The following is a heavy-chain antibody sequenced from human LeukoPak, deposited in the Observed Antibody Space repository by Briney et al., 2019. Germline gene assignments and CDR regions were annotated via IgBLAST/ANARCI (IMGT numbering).Heavy chain of an antibody. D-gene: IGHD2-2*02. CDR2: ISYDGSNK. Sequence: PGGSLRLSCAASGFTFSSYAMHWVRQAPGKGLEWVAVISYDGSNKYYADSVKGRFTISRDNSKNTLYLQMNSLRAEDTAVYYCARDPLLGYQLLYGQSWFDPWGQGTLVTVSS. CDR3: ARDPLLGYQLLYGQSWFDP. CDR1: GFTFSSYA. V-gene: IGHV3-30-3*01. J-gene: IGHJ5*02.